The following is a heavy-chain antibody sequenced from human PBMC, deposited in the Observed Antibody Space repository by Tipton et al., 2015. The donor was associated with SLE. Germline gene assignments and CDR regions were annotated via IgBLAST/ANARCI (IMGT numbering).Heavy chain of an antibody. V-gene: IGHV1-18*01. D-gene: IGHD4-11*01. Sequence: QLVQSGAEVREPGASVKVSCKASGYTFTNYDIAWVRQAPGQGLEWMGWISTYNGNTKYGQKVQDRVTMTRDTSTSAAYMELRSLRSDDTAVYYCLGRTYSNFPFDYWGQGTLVTVSS. CDR2: ISTYNGNT. CDR3: LGRTYSNFPFDY. CDR1: GYTFTNYD. J-gene: IGHJ4*02.